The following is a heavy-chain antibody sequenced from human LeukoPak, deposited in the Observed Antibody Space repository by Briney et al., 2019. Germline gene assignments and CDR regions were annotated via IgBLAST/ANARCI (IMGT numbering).Heavy chain of an antibody. D-gene: IGHD3-22*01. Sequence: SETLSLTCTVSGGXISSYYCSWIRQPPGKGLEWIGYIYYSGSTNYNPSLKSRVTISVDTSKNQFSLKLSSVTAADTAVYYCARDPGPGYDSSGYYYDYWGQGTLVTVSS. CDR2: IYYSGST. CDR1: GGXISSYY. V-gene: IGHV4-59*01. CDR3: ARDPGPGYDSSGYYYDY. J-gene: IGHJ4*02.